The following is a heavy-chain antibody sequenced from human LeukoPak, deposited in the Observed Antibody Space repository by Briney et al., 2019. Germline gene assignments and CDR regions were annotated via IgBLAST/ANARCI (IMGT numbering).Heavy chain of an antibody. D-gene: IGHD4-17*01. CDR1: GFTFSSYS. CDR3: ARAGHYGDSPEGSLYGMDV. J-gene: IGHJ6*02. V-gene: IGHV3-21*01. Sequence: KSGGSLRLSCAASGFTFSSYSMNWVRQAPGKGLEWVSSISSSSSYIYYADSVKGRFTISRDNAKNSLYLQMNSLRAEDTAVYYCARAGHYGDSPEGSLYGMDVWGQGTTVTVSS. CDR2: ISSSSSYI.